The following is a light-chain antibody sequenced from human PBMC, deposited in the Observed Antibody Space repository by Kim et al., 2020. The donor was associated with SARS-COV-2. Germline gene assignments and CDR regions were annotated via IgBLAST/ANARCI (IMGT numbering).Light chain of an antibody. Sequence: ALGKKVRLPCQGDSLRNYYAPWYKKRPGQAPVSVLYGKYNRPSGIPDRFSGSASGNTASLTITGAQAEDEADYYCNSRDSSGAHVVFGGGTKLTVL. CDR2: GKY. CDR1: SLRNYY. J-gene: IGLJ3*02. CDR3: NSRDSSGAHVV. V-gene: IGLV3-19*01.